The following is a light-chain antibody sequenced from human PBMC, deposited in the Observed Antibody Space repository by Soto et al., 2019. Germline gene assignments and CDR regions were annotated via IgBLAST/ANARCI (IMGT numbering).Light chain of an antibody. CDR3: HQYGSSPQT. J-gene: IGKJ1*01. CDR1: QSVSSSY. Sequence: DIVLTQSPATLSLSPGERATLSCRASQSVSSSYLAWYQQKPGQAPRLLIYGASSRATGIPDRFTGSGSGTDFTLTISRLEPEDFAVFYCHQYGSSPQTFGQGTKVDIK. V-gene: IGKV3-20*01. CDR2: GAS.